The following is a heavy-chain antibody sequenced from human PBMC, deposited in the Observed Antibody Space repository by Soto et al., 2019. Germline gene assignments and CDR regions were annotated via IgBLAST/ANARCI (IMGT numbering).Heavy chain of an antibody. CDR3: ARERIVTGNNWFDP. V-gene: IGHV4-31*03. CDR1: GGSISSGGYY. D-gene: IGHD6-19*01. J-gene: IGHJ5*02. CDR2: IYYSGST. Sequence: QVQLQESGPGLVKPSQTLSLTCTVSGGSISSGGYYWSWIRQHPGKGLEWIGYIYYSGSTYYNPSLKSRVTLSVDTSKNQFSLKLSSVTAADTAVYYCARERIVTGNNWFDPWGQGTLVTVSS.